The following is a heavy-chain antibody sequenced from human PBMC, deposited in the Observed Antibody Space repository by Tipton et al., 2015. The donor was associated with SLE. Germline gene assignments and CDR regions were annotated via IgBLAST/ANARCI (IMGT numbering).Heavy chain of an antibody. Sequence: TLSLTCAVSGASFSDYFWTWIRQSPGKGLEWIGEINHSRSTYYNPSLKSRVTISIDTSKNQFSLRLNSVTAADTAVYYCARGGLGSDLRGSIYFGSWGQGTLVTVSS. D-gene: IGHD7-27*01. CDR1: GASFSDYF. J-gene: IGHJ4*02. CDR3: ARGGLGSDLRGSIYFGS. CDR2: INHSRST. V-gene: IGHV4-34*01.